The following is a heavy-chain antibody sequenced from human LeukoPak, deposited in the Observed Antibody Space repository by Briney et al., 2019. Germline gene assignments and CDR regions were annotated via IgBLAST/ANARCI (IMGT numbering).Heavy chain of an antibody. V-gene: IGHV1-58*01. CDR2: IAAGSGNT. CDR3: ARVPSWIYSFDP. Sequence: ASVKVSCKASGFTFSSSAVQWVRQARGQRLEWIGWIAAGSGNTNFAQKFQERVTITKDMSTSTAYLELSSLTSEDTAVYYCARVPSWIYSFDPWGQGTLVTVSS. D-gene: IGHD5-12*01. J-gene: IGHJ5*02. CDR1: GFTFSSSA.